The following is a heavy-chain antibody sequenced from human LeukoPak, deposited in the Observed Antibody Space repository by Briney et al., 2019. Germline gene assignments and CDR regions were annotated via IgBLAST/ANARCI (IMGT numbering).Heavy chain of an antibody. Sequence: KPSETLSFTCAVYGAAFSGNYWSWIRQPPGKGLEWIGEINHSGSTNYNPSLKSRVTISVDTSKNQFSMKLSSVTAADTAVYYCARSGAIRYFDLWGRGTLVTVSS. D-gene: IGHD2-15*01. CDR3: ARSGAIRYFDL. J-gene: IGHJ2*01. V-gene: IGHV4-34*01. CDR2: INHSGST. CDR1: GAAFSGNY.